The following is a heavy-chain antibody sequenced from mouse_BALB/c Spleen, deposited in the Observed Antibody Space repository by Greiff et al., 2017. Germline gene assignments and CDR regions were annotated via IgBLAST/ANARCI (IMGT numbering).Heavy chain of an antibody. CDR2: IWAGGST. D-gene: IGHD3-1*01. Sequence: VQLQQSGPGLVAPSQSLSITCTVSGFSLTSYGVHWVRQPPGKGLEWLGVIWAGGSTNYNSALMSRLSISKDNSKSQVFLKMNSLQTDDTAMYYCAKDSSGYGGYYFDYWGQGTTLTVSS. CDR1: GFSLTSYG. CDR3: AKDSSGYGGYYFDY. V-gene: IGHV2-9*02. J-gene: IGHJ2*01.